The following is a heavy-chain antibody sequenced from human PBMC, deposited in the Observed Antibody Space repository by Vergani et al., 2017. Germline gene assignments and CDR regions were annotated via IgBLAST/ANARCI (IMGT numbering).Heavy chain of an antibody. CDR3: ARVMYRDEASTGYRLEGMDI. Sequence: QVQLQESGPGLVKPSETLSLTCTVSGGSISSYYWSWIRQSPGKGLEWIGYIYSTGSTNYNPSLNSRVTMSVDTSKNQFSLKLRSVTAADTAVYFCARVMYRDEASTGYRLEGMDIWGQGTTVTISS. V-gene: IGHV4-59*13. CDR2: IYSTGST. CDR1: GGSISSYY. D-gene: IGHD3-9*01. J-gene: IGHJ6*02.